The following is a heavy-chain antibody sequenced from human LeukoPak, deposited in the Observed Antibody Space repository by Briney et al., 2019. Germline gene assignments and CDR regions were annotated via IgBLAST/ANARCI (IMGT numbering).Heavy chain of an antibody. CDR3: ARDSCSGGSCHLDY. Sequence: SQTLSLTCAVSGGSISSGGYSWSWIRQPPGKGLEWIGYIYHSGSTYYNPSLKSRVTISVDRSKNQFSLKLSSVTAADTAAYYCARDSCSGGSCHLDYWGQGTLVTVSS. CDR1: GGSISSGGYS. CDR2: IYHSGST. D-gene: IGHD2-15*01. J-gene: IGHJ4*02. V-gene: IGHV4-30-2*01.